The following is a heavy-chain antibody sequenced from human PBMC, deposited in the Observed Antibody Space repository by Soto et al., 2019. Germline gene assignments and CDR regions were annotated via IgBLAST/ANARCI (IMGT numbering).Heavy chain of an antibody. V-gene: IGHV1-69*12. D-gene: IGHD3-9*01. CDR2: IIPIFGTA. CDR1: GGTFSSYA. J-gene: IGHJ6*02. CDR3: AGNNNVLTGSYYYGMDV. Sequence: QVQLVQSGAEVKKPGSSVKVSCKASGGTFSSYAISWVRQAPGQGLEWMGGIIPIFGTANYAQKFQGRVTIIADESTSTAYMELSSMRAEDTAVFYCAGNNNVLTGSYYYGMDVWGQGTTVTGSS.